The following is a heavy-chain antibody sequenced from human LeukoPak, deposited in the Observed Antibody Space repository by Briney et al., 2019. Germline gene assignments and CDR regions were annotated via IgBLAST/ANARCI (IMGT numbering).Heavy chain of an antibody. Sequence: SETLSLTCTVSGGSISSSSYYWGWIRQPPGKGLEWSGSIYYSGTNYYNPSLKSRVTLPVDTSKNHFSLKLTSVTAADTAVYYCARQNYDFWSGVGHNWFDPWGQGTLVTVSS. J-gene: IGHJ5*02. CDR1: GGSISSSSYY. D-gene: IGHD3-3*01. V-gene: IGHV4-39*01. CDR2: IYYSGTN. CDR3: ARQNYDFWSGVGHNWFDP.